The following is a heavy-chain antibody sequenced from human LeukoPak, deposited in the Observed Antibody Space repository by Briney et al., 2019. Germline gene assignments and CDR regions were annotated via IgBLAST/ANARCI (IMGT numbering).Heavy chain of an antibody. CDR1: GYTFTSYG. V-gene: IGHV1-18*01. CDR2: ISAYNGNT. J-gene: IGHJ3*02. CDR3: ARDPGIASLEGAFDI. D-gene: IGHD6-13*01. Sequence: ASVKVSCKASGYTFTSYGISWVRQAPGQGLERMGWISAYNGNTNCAQKLQGRVTMTTDTSTSTAYMELRSLRSDDTAVYYCARDPGIASLEGAFDIWGQGTMVTVSS.